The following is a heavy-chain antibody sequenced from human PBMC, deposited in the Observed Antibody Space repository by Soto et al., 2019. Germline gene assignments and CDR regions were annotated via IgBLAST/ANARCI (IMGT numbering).Heavy chain of an antibody. V-gene: IGHV1-2*02. CDR1: GYTFTDYY. J-gene: IGHJ4*02. D-gene: IGHD3-9*01. CDR2: INPNSGDK. Sequence: ASVKVSCKAYGYTFTDYYMHWVRQAPGQGLEWMGWINPNSGDKRYAQKFQVRVTMTRDTSINTAYMEMSSLRSDDTAVYYCARGDILTGPSHTFDYWGQGNLVTVSS. CDR3: ARGDILTGPSHTFDY.